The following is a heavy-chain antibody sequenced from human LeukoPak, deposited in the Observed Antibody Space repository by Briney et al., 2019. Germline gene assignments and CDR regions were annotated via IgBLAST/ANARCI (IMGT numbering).Heavy chain of an antibody. Sequence: GGSLRLSCAASGFTFSSYGMHWVRQAPGKGLEWVAVIWYDGSNKYYADSVKGRFTISRDNSKNTLYLQMNSLRAEDTAVYYCARGVGGADYYDSSGYYYSRCCDAFDIWGQGTMVTVSS. J-gene: IGHJ3*02. V-gene: IGHV3-33*01. CDR3: ARGVGGADYYDSSGYYYSRCCDAFDI. CDR2: IWYDGSNK. D-gene: IGHD3-22*01. CDR1: GFTFSSYG.